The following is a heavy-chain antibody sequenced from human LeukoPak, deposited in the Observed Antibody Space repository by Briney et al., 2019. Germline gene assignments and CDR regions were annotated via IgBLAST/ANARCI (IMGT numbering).Heavy chain of an antibody. CDR1: GGSFSGYY. CDR2: INHSGST. J-gene: IGHJ6*04. V-gene: IGHV4-34*01. D-gene: IGHD5-12*01. CDR3: ARERAARVATYYYYGVDV. Sequence: SETLSRTCAVYGGSFSGYYWSWIRQPPGKGLEWIGEINHSGSTNYNPSLKSRVTISVDTSKNQFSLKLSSVTAADTAVYYCARERAARVATYYYYGVDVWGKGTTVTVSS.